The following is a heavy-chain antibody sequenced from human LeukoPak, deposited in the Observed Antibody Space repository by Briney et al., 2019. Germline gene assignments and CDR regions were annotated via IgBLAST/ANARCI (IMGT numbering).Heavy chain of an antibody. CDR3: AKDVSRILTGARNYFDS. J-gene: IGHJ4*02. CDR1: GFTFSSYA. CDR2: IRYDERNK. Sequence: GGSLRLSCATSGFTFSSYAMHWVRQAPGKGLEWVAFIRYDERNKYYSDSVKGRFTISRDNSKNTLYLQMNSLRAEDTAVYYCAKDVSRILTGARNYFDSWGQGTLVTVSS. V-gene: IGHV3-30*02. D-gene: IGHD3-9*01.